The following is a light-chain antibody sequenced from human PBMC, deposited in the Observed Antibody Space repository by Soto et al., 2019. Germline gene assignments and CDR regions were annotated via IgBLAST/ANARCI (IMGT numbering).Light chain of an antibody. Sequence: EIVLTQSPGTLSLFPGETAAHSCRASQSVNNDYLAWYQLRYGQAPRLLIYGASIRATGIPDRFSGSGSGTDFTLTISGLEPEDFAMYYCQQYGGSAPITFGQGTRLEIE. J-gene: IGKJ5*01. V-gene: IGKV3-20*01. CDR2: GAS. CDR3: QQYGGSAPIT. CDR1: QSVNNDY.